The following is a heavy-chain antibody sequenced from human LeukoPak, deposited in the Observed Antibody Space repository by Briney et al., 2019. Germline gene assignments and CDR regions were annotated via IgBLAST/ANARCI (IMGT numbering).Heavy chain of an antibody. D-gene: IGHD2-2*01. V-gene: IGHV1-69*13. CDR2: IIPIFGTA. J-gene: IGHJ4*02. Sequence: GASVKVSCXASGGTFSSYAISWVRRALGRGLEWMGGIIPIFGTANYAQKFQGRVTITADESTSTAYMELSSLRSEDTAVYYCAYAHQLLSILTRWGQGTLVTVSS. CDR1: GGTFSSYA. CDR3: AYAHQLLSILTR.